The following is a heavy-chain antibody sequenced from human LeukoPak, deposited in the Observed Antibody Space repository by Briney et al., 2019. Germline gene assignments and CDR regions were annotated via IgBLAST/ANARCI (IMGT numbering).Heavy chain of an antibody. D-gene: IGHD2-2*01. CDR2: ISYDGSNK. CDR1: GXTFSSYG. J-gene: IGHJ4*02. CDR3: AKDKGPAYCSSTSCYSGTDY. V-gene: IGHV3-30*18. Sequence: PGRSLRLSCAASGXTFSSYGMHWVRQAPGKGLEWVAVISYDGSNKYYADSVKGRFTISRDNSKNTLYLQMNSLRAEDTAVYYCAKDKGPAYCSSTSCYSGTDYWGQGTLVTVSS.